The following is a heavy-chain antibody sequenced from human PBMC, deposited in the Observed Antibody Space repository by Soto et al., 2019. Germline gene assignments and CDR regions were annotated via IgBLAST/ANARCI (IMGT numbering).Heavy chain of an antibody. J-gene: IGHJ4*02. D-gene: IGHD3-9*01. Sequence: GGCLRLSCAASGFTFSSYAMSWVRQAPGKGLEWVSAISGSGRSTYYADSVKGRFTISRDNSKSTLYLQMNSLRADDTAVYYCAKVDYDILTGYLGYWGQGTLVSVSS. V-gene: IGHV3-23*01. CDR3: AKVDYDILTGYLGY. CDR2: ISGSGRST. CDR1: GFTFSSYA.